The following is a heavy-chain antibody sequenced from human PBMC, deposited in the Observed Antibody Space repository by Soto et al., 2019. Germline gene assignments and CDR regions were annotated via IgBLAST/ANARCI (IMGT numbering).Heavy chain of an antibody. CDR1: GFTFGGSA. J-gene: IGHJ4*02. D-gene: IGHD6-19*01. V-gene: IGHV3-73*01. Sequence: PVGSLRLSCAASGFTFGGSAMHWVRQASGKGLEWVGHIRSKTNSYATAYAESVKGRFTISRDYSMNTAYLQMNSLKTEDTAVYFCTRQTDAVQWLVVPTDYNFDYWGQGTLVNVSS. CDR3: TRQTDAVQWLVVPTDYNFDY. CDR2: IRSKTNSYAT.